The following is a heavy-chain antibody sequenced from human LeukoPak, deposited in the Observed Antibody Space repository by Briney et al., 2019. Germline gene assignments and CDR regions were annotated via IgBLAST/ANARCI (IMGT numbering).Heavy chain of an antibody. D-gene: IGHD3-10*01. Sequence: PGGSLRLSCAASGFTFSSYGMSWVRQAPGKGLEGVSAISGSGGSTYYADSVKGRFTISRDNSKNTLYLQMNSLRAEDTAVYYCAKDQQFGPAFDYWGQGTLVAVSS. J-gene: IGHJ4*02. CDR1: GFTFSSYG. CDR2: ISGSGGST. V-gene: IGHV3-23*01. CDR3: AKDQQFGPAFDY.